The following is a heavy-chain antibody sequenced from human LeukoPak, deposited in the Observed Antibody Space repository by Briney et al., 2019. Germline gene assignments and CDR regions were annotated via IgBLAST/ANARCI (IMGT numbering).Heavy chain of an antibody. J-gene: IGHJ3*02. CDR1: GLTFSRYG. D-gene: IGHD4-17*01. CDR2: IKPDGSEK. V-gene: IGHV3-7*01. CDR3: ARGDFNDYGDYVDAFEI. Sequence: PGASLRLSCAASGLTFSRYGMSWVRQAPGKGLEWVANIKPDGSEKYCVDSVKGRFTISRDNAKKSLYLQMNSLRAEDTAVYYCARGDFNDYGDYVDAFEIWGQGTMVTVSA.